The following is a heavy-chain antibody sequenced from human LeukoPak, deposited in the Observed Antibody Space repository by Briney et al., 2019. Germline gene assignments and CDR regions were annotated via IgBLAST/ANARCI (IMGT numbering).Heavy chain of an antibody. CDR2: ISAYNGNT. J-gene: IGHJ4*02. D-gene: IGHD6-13*01. CDR1: GYTFTSYG. V-gene: IGHV1-18*01. CDR3: ARDLGAAAGTYAYLSDY. Sequence: ASVKVSFKASGYTFTSYGISWVRQAPGQGLELMGLISAYNGNTNYAQKLQGRVTMTTDTSTSTAYMELRSLRSDDTAVYYCARDLGAAAGTYAYLSDYWGQGPLVTVSS.